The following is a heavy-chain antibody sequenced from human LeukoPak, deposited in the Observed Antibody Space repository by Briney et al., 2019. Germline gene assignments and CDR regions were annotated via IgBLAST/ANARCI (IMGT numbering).Heavy chain of an antibody. D-gene: IGHD3-16*01. Sequence: SETLSLTCAVYGGSFSGYYWSWIRQPPGKGLEWIGEINHSGSTNYNPSLKSRVTMSVDTSKNQFSLKLSSVTAADTAVYYCARGYRFGYFDYWGQGTLVTVSS. V-gene: IGHV4-34*01. CDR3: ARGYRFGYFDY. CDR2: INHSGST. CDR1: GGSFSGYY. J-gene: IGHJ4*02.